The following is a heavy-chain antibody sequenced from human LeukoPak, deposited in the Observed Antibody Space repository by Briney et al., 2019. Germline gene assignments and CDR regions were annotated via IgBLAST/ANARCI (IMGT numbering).Heavy chain of an antibody. D-gene: IGHD1-14*01. CDR2: MKPNSGNT. CDR3: ARAPGEPQKGWFDP. Sequence: SVKVSCKPSGYTLTSYDISWVRQANGQGLEWMGWMKPNSGNTGYAKKFQGRVSIARKTSISSAYMELSSLRSQDTAVYYCARAPGEPQKGWFDPWGQGTLVTVSS. V-gene: IGHV1-8*03. J-gene: IGHJ5*02. CDR1: GYTLTSYD.